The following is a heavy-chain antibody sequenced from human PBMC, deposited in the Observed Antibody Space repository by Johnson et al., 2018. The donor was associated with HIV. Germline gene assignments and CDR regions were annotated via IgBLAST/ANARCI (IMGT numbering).Heavy chain of an antibody. CDR2: IKSQTDGGTT. CDR3: ALDRYCSSTSCRADNDAFDI. Sequence: MLLVESGGGLVKPGGSLRLSCAASGFTFNNAWMSWVRQTPGKGLEWVGRIKSQTDGGTTDYAAPVKGRFTISRDDSKNTAYLQMNSLRAEDTAVYYCALDRYCSSTSCRADNDAFDIWGQGTMVTVSS. CDR1: GFTFNNAW. J-gene: IGHJ3*02. D-gene: IGHD2-2*01. V-gene: IGHV3-15*01.